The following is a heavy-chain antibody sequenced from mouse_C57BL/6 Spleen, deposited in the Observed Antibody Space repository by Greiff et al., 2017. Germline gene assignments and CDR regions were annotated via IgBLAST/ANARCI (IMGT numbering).Heavy chain of an antibody. CDR1: GFTFSDYY. CDR3: ARDNDGMDY. CDR2: INYDGSST. J-gene: IGHJ4*01. Sequence: EVKLVESEGGLVQPGSSMKLSCTASGFTFSDYYMAWVRQVPEKGLEWVANINYDGSSTYYLDSLKSRFIISRDNAKNILYLQMSSLKSEDTATYYCARDNDGMDYWGQGTSVTVSS. V-gene: IGHV5-16*01.